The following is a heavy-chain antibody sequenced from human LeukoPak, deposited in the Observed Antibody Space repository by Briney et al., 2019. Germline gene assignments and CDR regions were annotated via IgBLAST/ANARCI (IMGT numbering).Heavy chain of an antibody. Sequence: GGSLRLSRAASGFTVSSNYMSWVRQAPGKGLEWVSVIYSGGSTYYADSVKGRFTISRDNSKNTLYLQMNSLRAEDTAVYYCAREQPSSNGWYRWGQGTLVTVSS. V-gene: IGHV3-66*01. J-gene: IGHJ4*02. CDR3: AREQPSSNGWYR. D-gene: IGHD6-19*01. CDR2: IYSGGST. CDR1: GFTVSSNY.